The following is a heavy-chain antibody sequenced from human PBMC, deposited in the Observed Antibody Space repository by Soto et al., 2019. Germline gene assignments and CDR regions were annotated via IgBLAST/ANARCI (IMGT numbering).Heavy chain of an antibody. J-gene: IGHJ6*02. CDR1: GFTFSSYG. CDR3: AKSYRVYCSSTSCYPYYYYGMDV. CDR2: ISYDGSNK. D-gene: IGHD2-2*01. Sequence: GGSLRLSCAASGFTFSSYGMHWVRQAPGKGLEWVAVISYDGSNKYYADSVKGRFTISRDNSKNTLYLQMNSLRAEDTAVYYCAKSYRVYCSSTSCYPYYYYGMDVWGQGTTVTVSS. V-gene: IGHV3-30*18.